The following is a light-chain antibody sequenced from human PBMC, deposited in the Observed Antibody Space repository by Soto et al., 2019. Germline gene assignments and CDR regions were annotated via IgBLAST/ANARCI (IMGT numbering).Light chain of an antibody. Sequence: EILMTQSTATLCVSPGERGTRSCRASQSLRSSLAWYQQKPGHAPRILIYGASTRDTGIPARFSGTGSGTDCTLSISSLQPEDFQTYYCQQSYSTPPTFGQGTKVDI. CDR2: GAS. V-gene: IGKV3-15*01. CDR3: QQSYSTPPT. CDR1: QSLRSS. J-gene: IGKJ1*01.